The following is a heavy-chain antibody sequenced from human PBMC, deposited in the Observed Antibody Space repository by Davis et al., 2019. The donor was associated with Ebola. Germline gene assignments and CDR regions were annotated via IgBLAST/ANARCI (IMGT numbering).Heavy chain of an antibody. CDR3: ARGVGCISTSCPLVYFDY. J-gene: IGHJ4*02. D-gene: IGHD2-2*01. V-gene: IGHV4-34*01. CDR1: GGSFSGYY. CDR2: INHSGST. Sequence: GSLRLSCAVYGGSFSGYYWSWIRQPPGKGLEWIGEINHSGSTNYNPSLKSRVTISVDTSKNQFSLKLSSVTAADTAVYYCARGVGCISTSCPLVYFDYWGQGTLVTVSS.